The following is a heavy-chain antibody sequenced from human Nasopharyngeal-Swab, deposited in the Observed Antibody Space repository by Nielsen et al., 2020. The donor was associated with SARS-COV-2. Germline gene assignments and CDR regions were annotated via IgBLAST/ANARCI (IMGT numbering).Heavy chain of an antibody. Sequence: SETLSLTCAVYGGSFSGYYWSWIRQPPGKGLEWIGEINHSRSTNYNPSLKSRVTISVDTSKNQFSLKLSSVTAADTAVYYCAGQGVFVPAYFHQCYMDVWGKGTTVTVSS. J-gene: IGHJ6*03. CDR2: INHSRST. CDR3: AGQGVFVPAYFHQCYMDV. CDR1: GGSFSGYY. D-gene: IGHD3-16*02. V-gene: IGHV4-34*01.